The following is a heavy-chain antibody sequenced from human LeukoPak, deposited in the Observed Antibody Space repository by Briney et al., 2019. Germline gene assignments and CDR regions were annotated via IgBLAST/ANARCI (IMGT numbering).Heavy chain of an antibody. CDR1: GFTLSSYE. CDR3: ARDRDSGYNDDAFDI. Sequence: GGSLRLSCIASGFTLSSYEMSWIRQAPGKGLEWVSAISGSGGSTYYADSVKGRFTISRDNSKNTLYLQMNSLRAEDTAVYYCARDRDSGYNDDAFDIWGQGTMVSVSS. CDR2: ISGSGGST. J-gene: IGHJ3*02. V-gene: IGHV3-23*01. D-gene: IGHD5-12*01.